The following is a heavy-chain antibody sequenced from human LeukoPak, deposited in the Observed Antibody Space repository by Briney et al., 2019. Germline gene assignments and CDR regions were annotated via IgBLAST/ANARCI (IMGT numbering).Heavy chain of an antibody. J-gene: IGHJ4*02. CDR3: ARDPPSSGWYRSGGYYFDY. D-gene: IGHD6-19*01. CDR2: INSDRSST. CDR1: GFTYSSYW. Sequence: GGSLRLSCAASGFTYSSYWMHWIRQAPGKGLVWVSRINSDRSSTSYADSVKGRFTISRDNAKNTLYLQMNSLRAEDTAVYYCARDPPSSGWYRSGGYYFDYWGQGTLVTVSS. V-gene: IGHV3-74*01.